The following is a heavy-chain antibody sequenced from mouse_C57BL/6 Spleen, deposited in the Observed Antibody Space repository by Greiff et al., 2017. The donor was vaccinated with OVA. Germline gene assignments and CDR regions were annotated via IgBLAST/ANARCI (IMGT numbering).Heavy chain of an antibody. CDR1: GYTFTSYW. J-gene: IGHJ3*01. CDR3: TRGNYYRSRAWFAY. CDR2: IYPGNSYT. Sequence: EVQLQQSGTVLARPGASVKMSCKTSGYTFTSYWMHWVKQRPGQGLEWIGAIYPGNSYTSYNQKFKGKAKLTAVTSASTAYMELSSLTNEDSTVYYFTRGNYYRSRAWFAYWGQGTLVTVSA. V-gene: IGHV1-5*01. D-gene: IGHD1-1*01.